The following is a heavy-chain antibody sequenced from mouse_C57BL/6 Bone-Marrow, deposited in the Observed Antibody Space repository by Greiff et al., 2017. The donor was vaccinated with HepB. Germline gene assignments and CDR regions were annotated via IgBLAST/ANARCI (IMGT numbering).Heavy chain of an antibody. D-gene: IGHD2-4*01. CDR2: IDPSDSYT. J-gene: IGHJ3*01. V-gene: IGHV1-50*01. Sequence: QVQLQQPGAELVKPGASVKLSCKASGYTFTSYWMQWVKQRPGQGLEWIGEIDPSDSYTNYNQKFKGKATLTEDTSSSTAYMQLSSLTSEDSAVYYCARLEYDYVDWFAYWGQGTLVTVSA. CDR1: GYTFTSYW. CDR3: ARLEYDYVDWFAY.